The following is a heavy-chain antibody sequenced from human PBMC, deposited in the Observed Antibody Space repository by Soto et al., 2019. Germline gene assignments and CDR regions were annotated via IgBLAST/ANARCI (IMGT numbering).Heavy chain of an antibody. V-gene: IGHV1-18*01. CDR3: AMVDNYVTPTPQDA. J-gene: IGHJ6*02. D-gene: IGHD3-16*01. CDR1: GYIFVNYG. Sequence: QVQLVQAGDEVRKPGSSVKVSCKASGYIFVNYGIAWVRQAPGQGLEWTGWSRPDSGNTHYESKGQGRRTMDTDTSTSPDYMDLGGVMYNDTAVYYCAMVDNYVTPTPQDAWGQGTKVTVSS. CDR2: SRPDSGNT.